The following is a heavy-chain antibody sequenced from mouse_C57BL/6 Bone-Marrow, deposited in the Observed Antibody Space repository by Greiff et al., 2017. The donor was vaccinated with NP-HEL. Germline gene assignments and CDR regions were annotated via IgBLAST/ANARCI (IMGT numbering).Heavy chain of an antibody. CDR2: ISSGSSTI. CDR1: GFTFSDYG. J-gene: IGHJ4*01. D-gene: IGHD1-1*01. Sequence: EVKLQESGGGLVKPGGSLKLSCAASGFTFSDYGMHWVRQAPEKGLEWVAYISSGSSTIYYADTVKGRFTISRDNAKNTLFLQMTSLRSEDTAMYYCARGVPLYYGSFSYWGQGTSVTVSS. V-gene: IGHV5-17*01. CDR3: ARGVPLYYGSFSY.